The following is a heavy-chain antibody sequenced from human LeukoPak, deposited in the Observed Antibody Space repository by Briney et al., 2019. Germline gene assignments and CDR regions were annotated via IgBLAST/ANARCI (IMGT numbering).Heavy chain of an antibody. CDR1: GGSISSYY. CDR2: IYTSGST. V-gene: IGHV4-4*07. Sequence: SETLSLTCTVSGGSISSYYWSWIRQPAGKGLEWIGRIYTSGSTNYNPSLKSRVTMSVDTSKNQFSLKLSSVTAADTAVYYCARDRRIVGATGRNAFDIWGQGTMVTVS. CDR3: ARDRRIVGATGRNAFDI. J-gene: IGHJ3*02. D-gene: IGHD1-26*01.